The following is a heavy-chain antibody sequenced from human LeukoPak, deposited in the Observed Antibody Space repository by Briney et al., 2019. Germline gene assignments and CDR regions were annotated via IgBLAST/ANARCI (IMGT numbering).Heavy chain of an antibody. V-gene: IGHV4-39*07. CDR2: MSYNGDT. J-gene: IGHJ4*02. Sequence: SETLSLTCTVSGDSITSHTYFWGWIRQPPGKGLEWIASMSYNGDTYYNPSLKSRLTISLDTSRTQFSLRLSSVTAADTAVYYCARDLAIAWFYYWGQGTLVTVSS. CDR3: ARDLAIAWFYY. CDR1: GDSITSHTYF. D-gene: IGHD6-13*01.